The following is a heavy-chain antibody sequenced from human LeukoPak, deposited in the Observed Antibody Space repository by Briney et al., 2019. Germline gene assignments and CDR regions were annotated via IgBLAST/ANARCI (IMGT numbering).Heavy chain of an antibody. D-gene: IGHD2-2*01. CDR2: IIPIFGTA. Sequence: ASVKVSCKASGGTFSSYAISWVRQAPGQGLEWMGGIIPIFGTANYAQKFQGRVTITADESTSTAYMELSSLRSEDTAVYYCARGRDPTVVVPAAMKVNDAFDIWGQGTMVTVSS. CDR3: ARGRDPTVVVPAAMKVNDAFDI. CDR1: GGTFSSYA. J-gene: IGHJ3*02. V-gene: IGHV1-69*13.